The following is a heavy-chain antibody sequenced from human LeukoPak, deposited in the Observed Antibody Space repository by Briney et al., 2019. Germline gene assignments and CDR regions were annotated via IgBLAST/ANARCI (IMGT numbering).Heavy chain of an antibody. D-gene: IGHD3-22*01. Sequence: SVKVSCKASGGDFSSFSISWVRQAPGQGLEWMGGIIPIFNTPSYAQKFQGRVTLTADKSTGTAYMELSSLRSDDTAVYYCARHRLHRLYYDGSGYYHDAFDIWGQGTMVTVSS. CDR3: ARHRLHRLYYDGSGYYHDAFDI. V-gene: IGHV1-69*06. CDR2: IIPIFNTP. CDR1: GGDFSSFS. J-gene: IGHJ3*02.